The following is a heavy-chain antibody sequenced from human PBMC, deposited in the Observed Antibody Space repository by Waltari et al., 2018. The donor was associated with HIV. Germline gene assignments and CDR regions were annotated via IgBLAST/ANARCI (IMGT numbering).Heavy chain of an antibody. CDR1: GYSISSGYY. Sequence: QVQLQESGPGLVKPSETLSLTCAVSGYSISSGYYWGWIRQPPGRGLEWIGIIYHSGSTHYNPSLKSRVTISVDTSKNQFSLKLSSVTAADTAVYYCASAFYDSSGYYSGNWFDPWGQGTLVTVSS. V-gene: IGHV4-38-2*01. D-gene: IGHD3-22*01. J-gene: IGHJ5*02. CDR2: IYHSGST. CDR3: ASAFYDSSGYYSGNWFDP.